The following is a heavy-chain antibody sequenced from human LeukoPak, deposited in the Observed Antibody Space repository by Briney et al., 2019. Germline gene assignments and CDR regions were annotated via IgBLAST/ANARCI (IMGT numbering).Heavy chain of an antibody. D-gene: IGHD6-19*01. CDR2: ISAYNGNT. Sequence: APVKVSCKASGYTFTSYGISWVRQAPGQGLEWMGWISAYNGNTNYAQKLQGRVTMTTDASTSTAYMELRSLRSDDTAVYYCARGPIAVAGTPLGLLFDPWGQGTLVTVSS. CDR3: ARGPIAVAGTPLGLLFDP. CDR1: GYTFTSYG. J-gene: IGHJ5*02. V-gene: IGHV1-18*04.